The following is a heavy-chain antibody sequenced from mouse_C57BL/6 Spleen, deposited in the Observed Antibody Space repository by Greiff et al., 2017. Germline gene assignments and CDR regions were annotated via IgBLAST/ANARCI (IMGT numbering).Heavy chain of an antibody. V-gene: IGHV2-9-1*01. CDR1: GFSLTSYA. J-gene: IGHJ4*01. CDR3: AREGYGNHLYSMDY. D-gene: IGHD2-10*02. Sequence: QVQLQQSGPGLVAPSQSLSITCTVSGFSLTSYAISWVRQPPGKGLEWLGVIWTGGGTNYNSALKSRLSISKDNSKSQVFVKMNSLQTDDTARYYCAREGYGNHLYSMDYWGQGTSVTVSS. CDR2: IWTGGGT.